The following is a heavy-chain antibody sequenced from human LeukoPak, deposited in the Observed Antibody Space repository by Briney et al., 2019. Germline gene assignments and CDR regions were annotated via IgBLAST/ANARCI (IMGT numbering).Heavy chain of an antibody. CDR2: MSPKTGNT. CDR3: AYYFYALDV. Sequence: RASVTVSCTASGYTFTNYDINWVRQAPGQGLEWMGWMSPKTGNTGFAQKFQGRVAMTRNTAISTAYMELSRLKSDDTAVYYCAYYFYALDVWGQGTTVTVSS. J-gene: IGHJ6*02. V-gene: IGHV1-8*01. CDR1: GYTFTNYD.